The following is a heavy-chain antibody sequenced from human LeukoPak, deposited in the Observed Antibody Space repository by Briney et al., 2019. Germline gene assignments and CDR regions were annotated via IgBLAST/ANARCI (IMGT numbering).Heavy chain of an antibody. J-gene: IGHJ3*02. Sequence: QAGGSLRLSCEVSGFTFSNYAMNWVRQAPGKGLEWVSSISASAGSAVYGDSVKGRFTISRVNAENTLYLQMDSLRADDPAIYYCAKDQRSGEYDYGWGPFDIWGQGTMVTVSS. CDR2: ISASAGSA. CDR1: GFTFSNYA. D-gene: IGHD3-10*01. V-gene: IGHV3-23*01. CDR3: AKDQRSGEYDYGWGPFDI.